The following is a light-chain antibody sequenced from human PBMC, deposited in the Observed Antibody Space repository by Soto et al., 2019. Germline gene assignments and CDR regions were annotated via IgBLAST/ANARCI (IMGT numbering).Light chain of an antibody. Sequence: IQLTQSPSSLSASVGDRVTITCRASQSISGLLAWYQQKPGKAPKLLIYKASGLESGVPSRLSGSGSGTEFTLTINGLQPDDFATYYCQQYNTFWTFGQGTKVDIK. J-gene: IGKJ1*01. CDR3: QQYNTFWT. V-gene: IGKV1-5*03. CDR1: QSISGL. CDR2: KAS.